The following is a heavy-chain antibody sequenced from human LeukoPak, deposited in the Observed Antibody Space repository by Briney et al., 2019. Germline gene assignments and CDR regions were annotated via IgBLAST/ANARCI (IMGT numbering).Heavy chain of an antibody. V-gene: IGHV4-59*01. Sequence: SETLSLTCTVSGDSMSSYFWSWLRQPPGKGLEWIGYFHHSGSTNYRPSLKSRVTMSLDTSKNQLSLKLSSVTAADTAVYYCARDFTLLDEDAFDIWGQGTMVTVSS. D-gene: IGHD3-3*02. CDR2: FHHSGST. J-gene: IGHJ3*02. CDR1: GDSMSSYF. CDR3: ARDFTLLDEDAFDI.